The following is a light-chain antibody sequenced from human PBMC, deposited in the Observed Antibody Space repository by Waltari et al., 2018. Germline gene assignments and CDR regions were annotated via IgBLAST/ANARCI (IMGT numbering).Light chain of an antibody. Sequence: EIVMTQSPATLSVSPGERATLSCRASQSISRDLAWYQQKPGQSPRLIISGASTRATGIPVRFSGSGSGTDFTLTITSLQSGDFGVYYCQQYNDWPLTFGGGTKVEIK. CDR2: GAS. J-gene: IGKJ4*01. CDR3: QQYNDWPLT. CDR1: QSISRD. V-gene: IGKV3-15*01.